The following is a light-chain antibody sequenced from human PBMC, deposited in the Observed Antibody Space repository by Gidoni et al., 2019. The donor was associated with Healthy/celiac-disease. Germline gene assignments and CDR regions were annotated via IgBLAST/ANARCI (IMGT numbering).Light chain of an antibody. J-gene: IGKJ4*01. CDR3: QQSYSTPLG. V-gene: IGKV1-39*01. CDR1: QSISSY. Sequence: DIQMTQSPSSLSASVGDRVTITCRASQSISSYLNWYQQKPGKAPTLLIYSASSLQSGVTSRFSCSGSGTDFTLTISSLHPEDFATYYCQQSYSTPLGFGGGTKVEIK. CDR2: SAS.